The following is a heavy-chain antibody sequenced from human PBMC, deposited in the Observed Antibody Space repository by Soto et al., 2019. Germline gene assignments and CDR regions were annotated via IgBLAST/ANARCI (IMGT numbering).Heavy chain of an antibody. CDR1: GYTFTSYD. Sequence: GASGKVSCKASGYTFTSYDINWVRQATGQGLEWMGWMNPNSGNTGYAQKFQGRVTMTRNTSISTAYMELSSLRSEDTAVYYCAIPRPSPRDAFDIWGQGTMVTVSS. CDR3: AIPRPSPRDAFDI. J-gene: IGHJ3*02. V-gene: IGHV1-8*01. CDR2: MNPNSGNT.